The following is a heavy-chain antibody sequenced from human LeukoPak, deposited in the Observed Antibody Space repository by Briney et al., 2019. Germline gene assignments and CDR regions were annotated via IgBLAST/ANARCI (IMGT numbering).Heavy chain of an antibody. CDR2: INPNSGGT. CDR1: GYTFTGYY. Sequence: VASVKVSCKASGYTFTGYYMHWVRQAPGQGLEWMGWINPNSGGTNYAQKFQGRVTMTRDTSISTAYMELSRLRSDDTAVYYCAREAGGDGYSSSWYYWGQGTLVTVSS. V-gene: IGHV1-2*02. D-gene: IGHD6-13*01. J-gene: IGHJ4*02. CDR3: AREAGGDGYSSSWYY.